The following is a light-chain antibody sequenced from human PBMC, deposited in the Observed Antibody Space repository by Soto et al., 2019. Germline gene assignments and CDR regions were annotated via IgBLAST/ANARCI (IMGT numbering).Light chain of an antibody. CDR1: ESIRTW. CDR3: QQYNNYPRT. J-gene: IGKJ1*01. Sequence: DIHMSQSPSSLSASVGDGVTITSRASESIRTWLAWYQHKPGKAPKFLIYDASSLESGVPSRFSGSGSGTEFTLTISNLQPDDFATYFCQQYNNYPRTFGQGTKVDI. CDR2: DAS. V-gene: IGKV1-5*01.